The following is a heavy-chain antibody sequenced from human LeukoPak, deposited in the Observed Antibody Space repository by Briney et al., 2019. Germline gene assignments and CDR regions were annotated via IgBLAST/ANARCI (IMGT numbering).Heavy chain of an antibody. CDR3: ARGGGYASPIGY. CDR2: IYHSGST. J-gene: IGHJ4*02. Sequence: PSETLSLTCTLSGGSISTYYWSWIRQPPGKGLEWIGYIYHSGSTNYNPSLKSRVAISVDTSKNQFSLKLSSVTAADMAVYYCARGGGYASPIGYWGQGALVTVSS. CDR1: GGSISTYY. V-gene: IGHV4-59*01. D-gene: IGHD5-12*01.